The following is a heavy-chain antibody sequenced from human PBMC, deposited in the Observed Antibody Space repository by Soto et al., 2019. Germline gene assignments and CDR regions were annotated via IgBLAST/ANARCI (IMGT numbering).Heavy chain of an antibody. CDR3: ARDSSGWTYYYYYYGMDV. Sequence: GGSLRLSCAASGFTFSSYEMNWVRQAPGKGLEWVSYISSSGSTIYYADSVKGRFTISRDNAKNSLYLQMNSLRAEDTAVYYCARDSSGWTYYYYYYGMDVWGQGTTVTVSS. D-gene: IGHD6-19*01. V-gene: IGHV3-48*03. CDR1: GFTFSSYE. CDR2: ISSSGSTI. J-gene: IGHJ6*02.